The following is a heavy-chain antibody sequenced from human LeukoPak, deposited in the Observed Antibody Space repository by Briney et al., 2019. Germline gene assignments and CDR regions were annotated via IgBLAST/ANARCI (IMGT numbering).Heavy chain of an antibody. J-gene: IGHJ5*02. CDR2: IYTSGST. V-gene: IGHV4-4*07. D-gene: IGHD3-3*01. CDR1: GGSISSYY. Sequence: PSETLSLTCTVSGGSISSYYWSWIRQPAGKGLEWIGRIYTSGSTNYNPSLKSRVTMSVDTSKNQFSLKLSSVTAADTAVYYCARDYDFWSGHRNWFDPWGQGTLVTVSS. CDR3: ARDYDFWSGHRNWFDP.